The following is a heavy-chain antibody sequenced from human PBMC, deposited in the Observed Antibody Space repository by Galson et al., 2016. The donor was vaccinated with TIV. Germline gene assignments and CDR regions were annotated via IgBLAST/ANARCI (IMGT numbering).Heavy chain of an antibody. V-gene: IGHV4-30-4*01. D-gene: IGHD3-16*01. CDR3: ARVGLKYYYGMDV. CDR2: IYYSGNT. Sequence: ECIGYIYYSGNTNYKPSLESRVTISVDRSKNQSSLKLRSVTAADTAVYYCARVGLKYYYGMDVWGQGTTVTVSS. J-gene: IGHJ6*02.